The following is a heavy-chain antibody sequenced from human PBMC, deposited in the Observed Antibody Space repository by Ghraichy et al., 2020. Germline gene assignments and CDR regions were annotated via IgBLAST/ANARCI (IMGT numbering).Heavy chain of an antibody. J-gene: IGHJ3*02. CDR3: ATITRGI. V-gene: IGHV3-11*06. CDR1: GFGFSDYY. Sequence: GGSLRLSCAASGFGFSDYYMTWIRQAPGKGLEWVSYISGSSGYTNYADSVKGRFTISRDNAKNSLYLQMNSLRAEDAAVYYCATITRGIWGQGTMVTVSS. D-gene: IGHD3-10*01. CDR2: ISGSSGYT.